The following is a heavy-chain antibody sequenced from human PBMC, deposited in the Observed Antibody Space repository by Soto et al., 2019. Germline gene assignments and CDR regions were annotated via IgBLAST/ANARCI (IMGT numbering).Heavy chain of an antibody. CDR1: GYRFSSSW. J-gene: IGHJ6*02. V-gene: IGHV5-51*01. CDR2: VYPSDSDV. Sequence: GESLKISCQGTGYRFSSSWIGWVRQKPGKGLEWLGNVYPSDSDVRYSPAFEGQVTISADNSINTAYLQLLNLKASDTAIYFCARVIVPQVSTMGGMDVWGQGTTVTV. CDR3: ARVIVPQVSTMGGMDV. D-gene: IGHD2-21*01.